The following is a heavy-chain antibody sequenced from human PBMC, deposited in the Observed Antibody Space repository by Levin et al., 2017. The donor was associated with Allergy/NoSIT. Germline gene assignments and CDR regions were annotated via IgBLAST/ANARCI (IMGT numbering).Heavy chain of an antibody. CDR1: GFPFSNYV. CDR3: VGYSSSWATFDY. J-gene: IGHJ4*02. CDR2: ISGPSATI. D-gene: IGHD6-13*01. V-gene: IGHV3-48*02. Sequence: PGGSLRLSCAASGFPFSNYVMNWVRQAPGKGLEWVAYISGPSATIYYADSVKGRFIISRDNAKDSLYLQMNSLRDDDTAVYYCVGYSSSWATFDYWGQGSLVSVSS.